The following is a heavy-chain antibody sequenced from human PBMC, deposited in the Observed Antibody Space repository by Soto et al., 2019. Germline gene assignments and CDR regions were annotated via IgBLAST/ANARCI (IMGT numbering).Heavy chain of an antibody. J-gene: IGHJ5*02. CDR3: ARSDQNYDILTGYSIGNWFDP. D-gene: IGHD3-9*01. V-gene: IGHV4-59*01. CDR2: IYYSGST. CDR1: GGSISSYY. Sequence: SETLSLTCTVSGGSISSYYWSCIRQPPGKGLEWIGYIYYSGSTNYNPSLKRRVTISVDKSKNQFSLKLSSVTAADTAVYYCARSDQNYDILTGYSIGNWFDPWGQGTMVTVSS.